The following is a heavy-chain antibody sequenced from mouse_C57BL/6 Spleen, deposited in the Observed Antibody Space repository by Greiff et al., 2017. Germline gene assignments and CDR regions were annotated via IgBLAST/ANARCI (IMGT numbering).Heavy chain of an antibody. Sequence: EVQLQQSGPVLVKPGASVKMSCKASGYTFTDYYMNWVKQSHGKSLEWIGVINPYNGGTSYNQKFKGKATLTVDKSSSTAYMEINSLTSEDSAVYSCARHGYDSAWFAYWGQGTLVTVSA. J-gene: IGHJ3*01. CDR1: GYTFTDYY. CDR3: ARHGYDSAWFAY. CDR2: INPYNGGT. D-gene: IGHD2-2*01. V-gene: IGHV1-19*01.